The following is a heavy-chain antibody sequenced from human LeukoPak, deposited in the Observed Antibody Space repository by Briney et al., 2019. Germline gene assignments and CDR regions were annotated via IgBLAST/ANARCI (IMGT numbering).Heavy chain of an antibody. V-gene: IGHV4-30-4*08. CDR1: GGSISSGGYY. Sequence: PSETLSLTCTVSGGSISSGGYYWSWIRQHPGKGLEWIGYIYYSGSTYYNPSLKSRVTISVDTSKNQFSLKLSSVTAADTAVYYCARDGSGNMYNWFDPWGQGTLVTVSS. D-gene: IGHD3-10*01. CDR2: IYYSGST. CDR3: ARDGSGNMYNWFDP. J-gene: IGHJ5*02.